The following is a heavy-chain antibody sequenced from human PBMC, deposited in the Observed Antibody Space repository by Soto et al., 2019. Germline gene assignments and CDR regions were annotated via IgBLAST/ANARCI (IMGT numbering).Heavy chain of an antibody. V-gene: IGHV4-34*01. CDR3: ARDSGVIGFYYYYGMDV. J-gene: IGHJ6*02. CDR1: GGSFSGYY. CDR2: INHSGST. Sequence: SETLSLTCAVYGGSFSGYYWSWIRQPPGKGLEWIGEINHSGSTNYNPSLKSRVTISIDTSKNQFSLKLSSVTAADTAVYYCARDSGVIGFYYYYGMDVWGQGTTVT. D-gene: IGHD6-13*01.